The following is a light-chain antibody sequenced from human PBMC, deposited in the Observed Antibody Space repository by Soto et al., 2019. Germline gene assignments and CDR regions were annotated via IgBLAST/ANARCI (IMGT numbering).Light chain of an antibody. CDR3: QQRSNWPWT. J-gene: IGKJ1*01. CDR2: DAS. CDR1: QSVSSY. V-gene: IGKV3-11*01. Sequence: EIVLTQSPAPLSLSPGERATLSCWASQSVSSYLAWYQHKPGQAPRLLIYDASNRATGIPARFSGSGSGTDFTLTISSLEPEDFAVYYCQQRSNWPWTFGQGTKV.